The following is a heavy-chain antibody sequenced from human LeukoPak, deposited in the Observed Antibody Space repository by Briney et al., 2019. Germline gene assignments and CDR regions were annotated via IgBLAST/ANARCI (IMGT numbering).Heavy chain of an antibody. V-gene: IGHV4-34*01. Sequence: KPSETLSLTCAVYGGSFSGYYWSWIHQPPGKGLEWIGEINHSGSTNYNPSLKSRVTISVDTSKNQFSLKLSSVTAADTALYYCARQRRLMVRGGNPPHMDVWGKGTTVTVSS. CDR2: INHSGST. D-gene: IGHD3-10*01. CDR1: GGSFSGYY. CDR3: ARQRRLMVRGGNPPHMDV. J-gene: IGHJ6*03.